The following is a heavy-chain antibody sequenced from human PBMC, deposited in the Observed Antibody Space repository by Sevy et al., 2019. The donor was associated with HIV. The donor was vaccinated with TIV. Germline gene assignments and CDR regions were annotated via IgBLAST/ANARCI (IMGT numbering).Heavy chain of an antibody. V-gene: IGHV3-48*02. CDR2: ISSSSSTI. J-gene: IGHJ4*02. Sequence: GGSLRLSCAASGFTFSSYSMNWVRQAPGKGLEWVSYISSSSSTIDYADSVKGRFTISRDNAKNSLYLQMNSLRDEDTAVYYCARDSTVWFGEFYYFDYWGQGTLVTVSS. D-gene: IGHD3-10*01. CDR1: GFTFSSYS. CDR3: ARDSTVWFGEFYYFDY.